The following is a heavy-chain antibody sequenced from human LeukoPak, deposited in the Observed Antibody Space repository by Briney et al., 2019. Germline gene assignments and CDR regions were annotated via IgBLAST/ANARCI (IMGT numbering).Heavy chain of an antibody. CDR3: ARGGTTVTSNFDY. J-gene: IGHJ4*02. V-gene: IGHV3-30-3*01. CDR2: ISYDGSNK. CDR1: GGTFSSYA. Sequence: SFKASGGTFSSYAMHWVRQAPGKGLEWVAVISYDGSNKYYADSVKGRFTISRDNSKNTLYLQMNSLRAEDTAVYYCARGGTTVTSNFDYWGQGTLVTVSS. D-gene: IGHD4-17*01.